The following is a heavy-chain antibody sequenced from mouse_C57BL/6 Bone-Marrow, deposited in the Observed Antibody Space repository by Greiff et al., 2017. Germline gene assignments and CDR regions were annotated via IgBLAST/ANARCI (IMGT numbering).Heavy chain of an antibody. J-gene: IGHJ3*01. CDR2: ISNLAYSI. D-gene: IGHD2-4*01. CDR3: ARRPGTRNYFDY. CDR1: GFTFSDYG. V-gene: IGHV5-15*01. Sequence: EVQGVESGGGLVQPGGSLKLSCAASGFTFSDYGMAWVRQAPRKGPEWVAFISNLAYSIYYADTVTGRFTISRENAKNTLYLEMSSLRSEDTAMYYCARRPGTRNYFDYWGQGTLVTVSA.